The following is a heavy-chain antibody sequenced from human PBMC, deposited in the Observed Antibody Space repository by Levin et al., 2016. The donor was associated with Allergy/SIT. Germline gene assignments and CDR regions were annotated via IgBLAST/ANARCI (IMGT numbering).Heavy chain of an antibody. V-gene: IGHV3-21*01. CDR3: ARDVRGYCSSTSCFLLYFDY. J-gene: IGHJ4*02. CDR2: ISSSSSYI. Sequence: WIRQPPGKGLEWVSSISSSSSYIYYADSVKGRFTISRDNAKNSLYLQMNSLRAEDTAVYYCARDVRGYCSSTSCFLLYFDYWGQGTLVTVSS. D-gene: IGHD2-2*01.